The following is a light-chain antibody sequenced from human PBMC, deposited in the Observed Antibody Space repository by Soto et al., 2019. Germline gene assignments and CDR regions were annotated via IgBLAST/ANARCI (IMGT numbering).Light chain of an antibody. CDR1: QSVSSN. Sequence: EIVMTQSPATLSVSPGERATLSCRASQSVSSNLAWYQQKPGQAPRLLIYGASTRATGIPARFGGSGSGTEFTLGISSLQAEDFAVYYCQQYNNWPPWTFGQGTKVEIK. CDR3: QQYNNWPPWT. J-gene: IGKJ1*01. V-gene: IGKV3-15*01. CDR2: GAS.